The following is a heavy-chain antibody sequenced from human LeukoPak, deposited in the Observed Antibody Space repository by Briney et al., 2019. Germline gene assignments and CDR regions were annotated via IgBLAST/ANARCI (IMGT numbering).Heavy chain of an antibody. Sequence: SETLSLTCTVSGGSISSYYWSWIRQPPGKGLEWIGYIYYSGSTNYNPSPKSRVTISVDTSKNQFSLKLSSVTAADTAVYYCARRGGDYELDYWGQGTLVTVSS. CDR1: GGSISSYY. J-gene: IGHJ4*02. CDR3: ARRGGDYELDY. V-gene: IGHV4-59*08. D-gene: IGHD4-17*01. CDR2: IYYSGST.